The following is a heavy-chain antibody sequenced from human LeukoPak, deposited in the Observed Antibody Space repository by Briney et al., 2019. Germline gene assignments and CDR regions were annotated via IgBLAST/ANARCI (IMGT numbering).Heavy chain of an antibody. CDR2: IYYSGST. CDR1: GGSISSSSYY. J-gene: IGHJ4*02. V-gene: IGHV4-39*01. Sequence: SETLSLTCTVSGGSISSSSYYWGWIRQPPGKGLEWIGSIYYSGSTYYNPSLKSRVTISLDTSRNQFSLRLSSVTAADTADYYCARAQGNGLDFWGQGTLVTVSS. CDR3: ARAQGNGLDF. D-gene: IGHD3-3*01.